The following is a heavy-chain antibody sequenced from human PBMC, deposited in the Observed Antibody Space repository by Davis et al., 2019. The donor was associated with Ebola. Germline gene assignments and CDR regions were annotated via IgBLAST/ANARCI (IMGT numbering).Heavy chain of an antibody. J-gene: IGHJ6*02. D-gene: IGHD6-19*01. V-gene: IGHV1-69*13. Sequence: SVKVSCNASGGTFSSYAISWVRQAPGQGLEWMGGIIPIFGTANYAQKFQGRVTITSDESTSTAYMELSSLRSEDTAVYYCARDSRWLVPGTYYYYGMDVWGQGTTVTVSS. CDR1: GGTFSSYA. CDR3: ARDSRWLVPGTYYYYGMDV. CDR2: IIPIFGTA.